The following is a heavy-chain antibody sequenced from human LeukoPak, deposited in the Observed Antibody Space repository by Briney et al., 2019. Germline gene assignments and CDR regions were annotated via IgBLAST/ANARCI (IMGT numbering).Heavy chain of an antibody. CDR3: AKGGSSGWPVRHFDY. D-gene: IGHD6-19*01. Sequence: GGSLRLSCAPSRFTFSNYGTSWVCQAPGKGLEWVSGISVSGGSTYYADSVKGRFTISRDNSKNTLYLQMNSLTAEDTAVYYCAKGGSSGWPVRHFDYWGQGTLVTVSS. V-gene: IGHV3-23*01. J-gene: IGHJ4*02. CDR1: RFTFSNYG. CDR2: ISVSGGST.